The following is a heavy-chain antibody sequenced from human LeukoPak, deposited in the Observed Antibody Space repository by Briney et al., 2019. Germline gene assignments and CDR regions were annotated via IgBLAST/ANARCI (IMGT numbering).Heavy chain of an antibody. CDR3: ARLRYCSGGSCYFFDY. J-gene: IGHJ4*02. D-gene: IGHD2-15*01. Sequence: PGGSLRLSCAGSGFTFSTYWMSWVRQAPGKGLDWVANIKQDGTDKYYVDSVKGRFTISRDNAKNSLYLQMNSLRAEDTAVYYCARLRYCSGGSCYFFDYWGQGTLVTVSS. CDR2: IKQDGTDK. V-gene: IGHV3-7*03. CDR1: GFTFSTYW.